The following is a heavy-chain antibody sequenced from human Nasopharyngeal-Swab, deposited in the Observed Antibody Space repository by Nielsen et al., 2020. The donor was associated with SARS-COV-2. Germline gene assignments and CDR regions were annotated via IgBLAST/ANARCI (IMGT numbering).Heavy chain of an antibody. V-gene: IGHV3-23*01. D-gene: IGHD3-22*01. CDR3: AKEWLYTSAWYGGS. CDR2: ISGSGFT. J-gene: IGHJ5*02. Sequence: VRQAPGKGLEWVSSISGSGFTYYTDSVKGRFTISRDNSMDTLYLQMNSLRAEDTATYYCAKEWLYTSAWYGGSWGQGTLVTVSS.